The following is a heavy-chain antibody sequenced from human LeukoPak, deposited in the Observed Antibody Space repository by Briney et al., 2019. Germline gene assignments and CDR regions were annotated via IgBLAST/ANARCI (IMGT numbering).Heavy chain of an antibody. Sequence: SETLSLTCTVSGGSISSYYWSWIRQPPGKGLEWIGYIYYSGSANYNPSLKSRVTISVDTSKNQFSLKLSPVTAADTAVYYCARVGVDYSGNIIKYFFDYWGQGTLVTVSS. V-gene: IGHV4-59*01. D-gene: IGHD4-23*01. CDR1: GGSISSYY. J-gene: IGHJ4*02. CDR2: IYYSGSA. CDR3: ARVGVDYSGNIIKYFFDY.